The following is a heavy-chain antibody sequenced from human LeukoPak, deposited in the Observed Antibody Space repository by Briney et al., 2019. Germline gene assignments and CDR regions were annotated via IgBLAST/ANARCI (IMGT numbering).Heavy chain of an antibody. CDR2: INQDGSEK. CDR3: VSRGCTANACFVSSFNCFDH. CDR1: GLTFSRYW. D-gene: IGHD2-8*02. Sequence: PGGSLRLSCAASGLTFSRYWLTWVRQAPGKGLEWAANINQDGSEKNYVDSVKGRFTISRDNAKSSLYLQMNSLRDEDTAVYHCVSRGCTANACFVSSFNCFDHWGQGSLVTVSS. J-gene: IGHJ4*02. V-gene: IGHV3-7*03.